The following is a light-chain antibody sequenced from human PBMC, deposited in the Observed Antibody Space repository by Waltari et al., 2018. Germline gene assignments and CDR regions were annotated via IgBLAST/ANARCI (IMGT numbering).Light chain of an antibody. V-gene: IGKV3-15*01. CDR3: QQYHIWPLYLT. CDR1: QAILAN. CDR2: GAS. Sequence: EIVMTQSPATLSVSLGERATLSCRASQAILANLAWYQQKPGQAPRLLISGASLRATGIPARFSGSGSGTEFTLTLTSLQSEDSAIYYCQQYHIWPLYLTFGGGTKVEVK. J-gene: IGKJ4*01.